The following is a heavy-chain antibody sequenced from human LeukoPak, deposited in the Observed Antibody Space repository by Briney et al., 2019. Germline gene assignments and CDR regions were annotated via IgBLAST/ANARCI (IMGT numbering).Heavy chain of an antibody. V-gene: IGHV3-11*06. J-gene: IGHJ4*02. Sequence: GGSLRLSCAASGFTFSDFYMSWIRQAPGKGLEWVSSISSSSSYIYYANSVKGRFTISRDNAKNSLYLQMNSLRAEDTAVYYCARDSGPHSSLDYWGQGTLVTVSS. CDR1: GFTFSDFY. CDR3: ARDSGPHSSLDY. CDR2: ISSSSSYI. D-gene: IGHD6-13*01.